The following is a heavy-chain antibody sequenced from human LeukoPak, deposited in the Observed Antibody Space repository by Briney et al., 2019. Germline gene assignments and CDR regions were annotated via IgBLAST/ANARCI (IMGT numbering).Heavy chain of an antibody. CDR1: GDSVSSNSAA. V-gene: IGHV6-1*01. J-gene: IGHJ4*02. CDR2: TYYRSKWYN. CDR3: AREVGGITMVRGVIRRFDY. D-gene: IGHD3-10*01. Sequence: SQTLSLTCAISGDSVSSNSAAWNWIRQSPSRGLEWLGRTYYRSKWYNDYAVSVKSRITINPDTSKNQFSLQLNSVTPEDTAVYYCAREVGGITMVRGVIRRFDYWGQGTLVTVSS.